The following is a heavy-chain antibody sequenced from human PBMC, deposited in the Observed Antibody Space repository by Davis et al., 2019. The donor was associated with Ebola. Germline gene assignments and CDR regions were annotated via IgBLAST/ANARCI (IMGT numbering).Heavy chain of an antibody. Sequence: MPSETLSLTCAVYGGSFSGYYWSWIRQPPGKGLEWIGEINDSGSNNYNPSLKSRVTISVDTSKNQFSLKLSSVTAADTAVYYCARVEMYYYDSSGYYARRAAFDIWGQGTMVTVSS. CDR2: INDSGSN. D-gene: IGHD3-22*01. CDR1: GGSFSGYY. V-gene: IGHV4-34*01. J-gene: IGHJ3*02. CDR3: ARVEMYYYDSSGYYARRAAFDI.